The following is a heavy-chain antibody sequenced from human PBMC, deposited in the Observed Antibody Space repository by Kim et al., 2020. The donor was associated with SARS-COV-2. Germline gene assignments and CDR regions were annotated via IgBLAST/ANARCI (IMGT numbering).Heavy chain of an antibody. J-gene: IGHJ4*02. CDR2: ISSRDSIT. D-gene: IGHD6-19*01. CDR3: ARQGGAAVAIN. Sequence: GGSLRLSCAASGFTFSNYNMIWVRQLPGKRLEWVSYISSRDSITYYADSVRGRFTISRDNAENSLYLQMHGLRDEDTAVYYCARQGGAAVAINWGQGALVTVSS. CDR1: GFTFSNYN. V-gene: IGHV3-48*02.